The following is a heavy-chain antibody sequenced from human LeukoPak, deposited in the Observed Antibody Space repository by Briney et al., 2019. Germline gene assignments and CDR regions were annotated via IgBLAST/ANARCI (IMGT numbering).Heavy chain of an antibody. V-gene: IGHV3-48*01. Sequence: GGSLRLSCAASGFTFSCHKMHWVRQAPGKGLEWVSYICSGSTTLYQADSVKGRYTISRDNANNSLYLQMNSLRAEDTAVYYCARALSYCSSTSCSLYYYYYYTDACSKGTSVTVYS. CDR2: ICSGSTTL. D-gene: IGHD2-2*01. J-gene: IGHJ6*03. CDR3: ARALSYCSSTSCSLYYYYYYTDA. CDR1: GFTFSCHK.